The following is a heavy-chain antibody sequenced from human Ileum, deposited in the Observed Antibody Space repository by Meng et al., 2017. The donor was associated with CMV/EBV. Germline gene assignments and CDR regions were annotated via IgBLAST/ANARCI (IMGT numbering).Heavy chain of an antibody. D-gene: IGHD3-10*01. CDR3: AREGFCGAGSYRQVWVYFDS. Sequence: GRSLRLSCAASGFSVSTNYISWVRPVPGGGLECVAVIFTGGTTYYADSVKGRFTISRDSSKNTVYLQMNSLRVEDTAVYYCAREGFCGAGSYRQVWVYFDSWGQGTLVTVSS. V-gene: IGHV3-53*01. CDR1: GFSVSTNY. J-gene: IGHJ4*02. CDR2: IFTGGTT.